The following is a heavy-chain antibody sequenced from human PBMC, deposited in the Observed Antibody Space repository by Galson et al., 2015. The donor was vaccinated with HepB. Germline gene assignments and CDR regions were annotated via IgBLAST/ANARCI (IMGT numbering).Heavy chain of an antibody. CDR2: ISSNGGST. CDR1: GFTFSSYA. D-gene: IGHD3-9*01. J-gene: IGHJ4*02. V-gene: IGHV3-64*01. CDR3: ARLGSDILTYYFDY. Sequence: SLRLSCAASGFTFSSYAMHWVRQAPGKGLEYVSAISSNGGSTYYANSVKGRFTISRDNSKNTLYLQMGSLRAEDMAVYYCARLGSDILTYYFDYWGQGTLVTVSS.